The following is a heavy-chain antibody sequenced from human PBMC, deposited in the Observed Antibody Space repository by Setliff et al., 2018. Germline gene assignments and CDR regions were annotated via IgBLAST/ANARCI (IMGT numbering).Heavy chain of an antibody. D-gene: IGHD2-8*02. CDR1: GYDFSSYF. J-gene: IGHJ5*02. Sequence: ASVKVSCKPSGYDFSSYFIYWLRKAPGQGLEWMGWINPNSGDTNYSQRFQGRVTMTIDTSTRTVYMELTRLRSDDTAIYYCARETSSGPRIDPWGQGTQVTSPQ. V-gene: IGHV1-2*02. CDR3: ARETSSGPRIDP. CDR2: INPNSGDT.